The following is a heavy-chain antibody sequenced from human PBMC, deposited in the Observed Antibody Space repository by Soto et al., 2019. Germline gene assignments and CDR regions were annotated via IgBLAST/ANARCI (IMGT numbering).Heavy chain of an antibody. CDR2: IYYSGST. V-gene: IGHV4-61*01. J-gene: IGHJ4*02. CDR1: GGSVSSGSYY. CDR3: ARESRGYCSGGSCTWD. D-gene: IGHD2-15*01. Sequence: QVQLQESGPGLVKPSETLSLTCTVSGGSVSSGSYYWSWIRQPPGKGLEWIGYIYYSGSTNYNPSLKSRVTISVDTSKNQFSLKLSSVTAADTAVYYCARESRGYCSGGSCTWDWGQGTLVTVSS.